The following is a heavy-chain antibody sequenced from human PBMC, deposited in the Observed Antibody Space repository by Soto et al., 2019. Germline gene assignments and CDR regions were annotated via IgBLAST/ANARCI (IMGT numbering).Heavy chain of an antibody. D-gene: IGHD3-10*01. CDR2: IYYSGST. CDR3: ARTSLLGFGKYYFDY. Sequence: PSETLSLTCTVSGGSISSYYWSWIRQPPGKGLEWIGYIYYSGSTNYNPSLKSRVTISVDTSKNQFSLKLSSVTAADTAVYYCARTSLLGFGKYYFDYWGQGTLVTVSS. CDR1: GGSISSYY. V-gene: IGHV4-59*01. J-gene: IGHJ4*02.